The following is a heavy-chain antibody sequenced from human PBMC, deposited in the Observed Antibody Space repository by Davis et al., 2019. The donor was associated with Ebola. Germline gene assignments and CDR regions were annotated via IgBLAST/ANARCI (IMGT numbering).Heavy chain of an antibody. J-gene: IGHJ2*01. CDR3: AKVEDRELRRNWYFDL. CDR1: GFTFSSYA. Sequence: PGGSLRLSCAASGFTFSSYAMSWVRQAPGKGLEWVSAISGSGGSTYYADSVKGRFTISRDNSKNTLYLQMNSLRAEDTAVYYCAKVEDRELRRNWYFDLWGRGTLVTVSS. D-gene: IGHD1-26*01. CDR2: ISGSGGST. V-gene: IGHV3-23*01.